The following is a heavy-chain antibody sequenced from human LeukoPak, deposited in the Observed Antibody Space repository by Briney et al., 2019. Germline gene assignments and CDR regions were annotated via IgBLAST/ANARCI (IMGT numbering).Heavy chain of an antibody. CDR1: GFTLSSYW. D-gene: IGHD2-2*01. CDR2: IKQDGSEK. J-gene: IGHJ6*02. V-gene: IGHV3-7*01. CDR3: ARDSSYCSSTSCYEDYGMDV. Sequence: GGSLRLSCAASGFTLSSYWMSWVRQAPGKGLEWVANIKQDGSEKYYVDSVKGRFTISRDNAKNSLYLQMNSLRAEDTAVYYCARDSSYCSSTSCYEDYGMDVWGQGTTVTVSS.